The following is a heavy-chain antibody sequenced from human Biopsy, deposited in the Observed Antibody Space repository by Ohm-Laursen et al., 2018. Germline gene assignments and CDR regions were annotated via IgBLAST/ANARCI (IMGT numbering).Heavy chain of an antibody. Sequence: ASVKVSCKASGYTFTSYGISWVRQAPGQGLEWMGWISAYNGNTNYAQKLQGRVTMTTDTSTSTAYMELRSLRSEDTAVYYCVAYPSSGFFENNDDFAMDVWGQGTTVIVSS. V-gene: IGHV1-18*01. CDR1: GYTFTSYG. CDR2: ISAYNGNT. D-gene: IGHD6-19*01. J-gene: IGHJ6*02. CDR3: VAYPSSGFFENNDDFAMDV.